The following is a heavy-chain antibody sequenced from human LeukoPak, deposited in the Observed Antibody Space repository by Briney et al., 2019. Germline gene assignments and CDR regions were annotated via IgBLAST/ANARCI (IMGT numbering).Heavy chain of an antibody. D-gene: IGHD3-16*02. CDR3: ARGLFDYVWGSYRLPLLGYYMDV. CDR2: IYSGGGT. CDR1: GFTVSSNY. Sequence: GGSLRLSCAASGFTVSSNYMSWVRQAPGKGLEWVSVIYSGGGTYYADSVKGRFTISRDNSKNTLHLQMNSLRAEDTAVYYCARGLFDYVWGSYRLPLLGYYMDVWGKGTTVTVSS. V-gene: IGHV3-53*01. J-gene: IGHJ6*03.